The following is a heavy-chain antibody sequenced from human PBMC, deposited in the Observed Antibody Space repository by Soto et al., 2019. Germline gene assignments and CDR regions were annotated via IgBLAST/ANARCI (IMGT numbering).Heavy chain of an antibody. V-gene: IGHV4-31*03. CDR3: ATGGAVRGVIMGTFGY. CDR2: IYYSGST. CDR1: GGSISSGGYY. Sequence: SETLSLTCTVSGGSISSGGYYWSWIRQHPGKGLEWIGYIYYSGSTYYNPSLKSRVTISVDTSKNQFSLKLSSVTAADTAVYYCATGGAVRGVIMGTFGYWGQGTLVTVYS. D-gene: IGHD3-10*01. J-gene: IGHJ4*02.